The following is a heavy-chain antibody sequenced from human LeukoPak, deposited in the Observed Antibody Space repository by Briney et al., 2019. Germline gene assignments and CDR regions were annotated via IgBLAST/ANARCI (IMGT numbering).Heavy chain of an antibody. J-gene: IGHJ5*02. Sequence: GASVKVSCKASGYTFTGYYMHWVRQAPGQGLEWMGIINPSGGSTSYAQKFQGRVTMTRDMSTSTDYMELSSLRSEDTAVYYCARDNSVEDTAWWFDPWGQGTPVTVSS. D-gene: IGHD4-23*01. CDR2: INPSGGST. CDR3: ARDNSVEDTAWWFDP. CDR1: GYTFTGYY. V-gene: IGHV1-46*01.